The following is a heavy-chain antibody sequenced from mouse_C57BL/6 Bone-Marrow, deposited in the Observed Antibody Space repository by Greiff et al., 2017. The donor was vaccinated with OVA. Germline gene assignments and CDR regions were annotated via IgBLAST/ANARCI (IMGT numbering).Heavy chain of an antibody. CDR3: AREWLPLGY. D-gene: IGHD2-2*01. J-gene: IGHJ2*01. V-gene: IGHV5-4*01. Sequence: DVKLVESGGGLVQPGGSLKLSCAASGFTFSSYAMSWVRQTPEKRLEWVATISDGGSYTYYPDNVKGRFTISRDNAKNNLYLQMSHLKSEDTAMYYCAREWLPLGYWGQGTTLTVSS. CDR1: GFTFSSYA. CDR2: ISDGGSYT.